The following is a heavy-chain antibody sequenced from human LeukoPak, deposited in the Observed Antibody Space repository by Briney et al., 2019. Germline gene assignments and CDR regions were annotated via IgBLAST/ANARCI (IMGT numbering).Heavy chain of an antibody. J-gene: IGHJ2*01. CDR2: IYYSGST. V-gene: IGHV4-59*01. CDR1: GGSISSYY. D-gene: IGHD5-18*01. Sequence: SETLSLTCTVSGGSISSYYWSWIRQPPGKGLGWIGYIYYSGSTNYNPSLKSRVTISVDTSKNQFSLKLSSVTAADTAVYYCARGEYSYANYWYFDLWGRGTLVTVSS. CDR3: ARGEYSYANYWYFDL.